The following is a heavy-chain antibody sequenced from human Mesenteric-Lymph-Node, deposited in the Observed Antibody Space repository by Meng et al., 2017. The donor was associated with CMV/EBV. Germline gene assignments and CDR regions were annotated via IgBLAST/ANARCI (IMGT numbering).Heavy chain of an antibody. V-gene: IGHV1-2*02. Sequence: SVKVSCKASGYTFTSYGITWVRQAPAQGLEWVGWINPYSGATNYAQIFQGRVTMTRDPSISTAYMELGRLRSDDPAVYYWARGGSGSYSNSHFDYWGQGTLVTVSS. J-gene: IGHJ4*02. CDR1: GYTFTSYG. CDR3: ARGGSGSYSNSHFDY. CDR2: INPYSGAT. D-gene: IGHD3-10*01.